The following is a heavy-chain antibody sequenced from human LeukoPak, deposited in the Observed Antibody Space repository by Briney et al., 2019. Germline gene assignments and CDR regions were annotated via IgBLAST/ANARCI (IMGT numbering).Heavy chain of an antibody. J-gene: IGHJ3*02. D-gene: IGHD2-15*01. CDR3: AKVGCSGGNCYAAFDI. Sequence: PGGSLRLSCAASGFTFSTYGMHWVRQAPGKGLEWVAVISYDGSVKFYADSVKGRFTISRDNSKNTLYLQMNSLRAEDTSAYYCAKVGCSGGNCYAAFDIWGQGTMVTVSS. V-gene: IGHV3-30*18. CDR1: GFTFSTYG. CDR2: ISYDGSVK.